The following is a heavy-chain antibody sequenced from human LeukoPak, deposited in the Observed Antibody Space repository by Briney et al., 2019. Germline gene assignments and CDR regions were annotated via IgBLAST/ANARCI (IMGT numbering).Heavy chain of an antibody. CDR2: INEDSSEK. J-gene: IGHJ4*02. CDR3: VRGGSDSSRYWVY. CDR1: GVTFRRLW. D-gene: IGHD6-13*01. V-gene: IGHV3-7*01. Sequence: PGGSLRLSCAASGVTFRRLWMSWVRQAPGKGLEWVANINEDSSEKYYLDSVKGRFTISRDNAENSLFLQMTGLSAEDTAVYYCVRGGSDSSRYWVYWGQGTLVTVSS.